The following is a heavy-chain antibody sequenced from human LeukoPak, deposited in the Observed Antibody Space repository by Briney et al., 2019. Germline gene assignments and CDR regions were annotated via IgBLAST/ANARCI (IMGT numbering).Heavy chain of an antibody. V-gene: IGHV1-3*01. CDR3: ARDRIVVVPAGIDP. J-gene: IGHJ5*02. Sequence: ASVKVSCKASGYTFTSYAMHWVRQAPGQRLEWMGWINAGNGNTKYSQKFQGRVTITRDTSASTAYMELSSLRSEDTAVYYCARDRIVVVPAGIDPWGQGTLVTVSS. D-gene: IGHD2-2*01. CDR1: GYTFTSYA. CDR2: INAGNGNT.